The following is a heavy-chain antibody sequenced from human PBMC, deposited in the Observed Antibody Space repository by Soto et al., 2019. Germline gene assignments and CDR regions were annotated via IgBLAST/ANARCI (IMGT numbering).Heavy chain of an antibody. V-gene: IGHV1-69*01. CDR1: GGTFSSYA. CDR2: IIPIFGTA. CDR3: ARLEHDYYYYGMDV. Sequence: QVQLVQSGAEVKKPGSSVKVSCKASGGTFSSYAISWVRQAPGQGLEWMGGIIPIFGTANYAQKFQGRVTINAEGSTSTAYMKLSSLRSEDTAVYYCARLEHDYYYYGMDVLGQGTTVTASS. D-gene: IGHD3-3*01. J-gene: IGHJ6*02.